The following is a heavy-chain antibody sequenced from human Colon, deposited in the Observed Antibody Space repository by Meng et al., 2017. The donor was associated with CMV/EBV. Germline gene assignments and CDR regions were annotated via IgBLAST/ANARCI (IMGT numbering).Heavy chain of an antibody. V-gene: IGHV3-23*01. CDR1: GFTFSNYA. J-gene: IGHJ4*02. CDR3: AKDLSITTAGSPLDY. CDR2: ISGSAGTT. D-gene: IGHD6-13*01. Sequence: SGFTFSNYAMSWVCQAPGKGLERVSTISGSAGTTYYADSVKGRFTISRDNSKNTLSLQMNSLRAEDTAVYYCAKDLSITTAGSPLDYWGQGTLITVSS.